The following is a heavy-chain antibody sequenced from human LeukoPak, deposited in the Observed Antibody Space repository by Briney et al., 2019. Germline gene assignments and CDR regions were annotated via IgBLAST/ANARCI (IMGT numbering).Heavy chain of an antibody. CDR3: ARDNYYYYYMDV. J-gene: IGHJ6*03. CDR2: IYYSGST. CDR1: GGSISSSSYY. V-gene: IGHV4-39*07. Sequence: SETLSLTCTVSGGSISSSSYYWGWIRQPPGKGLEWIGSIYYSGSTYYNPSLKSRVTISVDTSKNQFSLKLSSVTAVDTAAYYRARDNYYYYYMDVWGKGTTVTVSS.